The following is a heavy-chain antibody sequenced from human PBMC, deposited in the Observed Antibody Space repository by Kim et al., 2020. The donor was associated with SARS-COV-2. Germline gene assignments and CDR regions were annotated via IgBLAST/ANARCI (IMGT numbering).Heavy chain of an antibody. CDR1: GFTFDDYA. CDR3: AKGITMVRGAPHWYFDL. D-gene: IGHD3-10*01. J-gene: IGHJ2*01. Sequence: GGSLRLSCAASGFTFDDYAMHWVRQAPGKGLEWVSGISWNSGSIGYADSVKGRFTISRDNAKNSLYLQMNSLRAEDTALYYCAKGITMVRGAPHWYFDLWGRGTLVTVSS. V-gene: IGHV3-9*01. CDR2: ISWNSGSI.